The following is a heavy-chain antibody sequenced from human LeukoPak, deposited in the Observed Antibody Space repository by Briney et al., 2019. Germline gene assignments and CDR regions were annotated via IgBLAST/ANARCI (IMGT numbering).Heavy chain of an antibody. CDR2: IYPRDGST. V-gene: IGHV1-46*01. CDR1: GYTFTSNY. D-gene: IGHD6-19*01. CDR3: ARSASSGWTRYYYYYYGMDV. Sequence: ASVKVSCKASGYTFTSNYIHWVRQAPGQGLEWMGMIYPRDGSTSYAQKLQGRVTMTTDTSTSTAYMELRSLRSDDTAVYYCARSASSGWTRYYYYYYGMDVWGQGTTVTVSS. J-gene: IGHJ6*02.